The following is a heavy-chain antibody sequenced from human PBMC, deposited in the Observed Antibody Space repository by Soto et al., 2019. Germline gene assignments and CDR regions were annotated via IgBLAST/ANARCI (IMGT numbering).Heavy chain of an antibody. Sequence: SGALALTCPVYGVAVICYDWTGVRQRPGKGLEGIGGISHRCSTNYNPSLKSRVTISVDTSKNQCSLKLRSVNAAATAVYHCVRGRRVLYYYYGMDVWGQGTTVTVSS. J-gene: IGHJ6*02. CDR3: VRGRRVLYYYYGMDV. CDR2: ISHRCST. CDR1: GVAVICYD. V-gene: IGHV4-34*01.